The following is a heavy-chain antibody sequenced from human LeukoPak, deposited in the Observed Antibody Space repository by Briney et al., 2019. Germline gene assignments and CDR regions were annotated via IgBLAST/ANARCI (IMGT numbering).Heavy chain of an antibody. J-gene: IGHJ4*02. Sequence: GGSLRLSCAASGFTFSSYSMNWVSQAPGKGLEWVSSISSSSSTIYYADSVKGRFTISRDKAKSSLYLQMNSLRGEDTAVYYCARGRPLNDYWGQGTLVTVSS. CDR1: GFTFSSYS. CDR3: ARGRPLNDY. CDR2: ISSSSSTI. V-gene: IGHV3-48*01.